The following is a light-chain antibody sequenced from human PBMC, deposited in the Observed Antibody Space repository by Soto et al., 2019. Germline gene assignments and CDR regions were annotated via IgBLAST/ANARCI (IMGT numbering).Light chain of an antibody. CDR2: GAS. V-gene: IGKV3-20*01. CDR3: QQYGRSPPFT. J-gene: IGKJ2*01. Sequence: EIVLTQSPGTLSLSPGERATLSCRASQSVSSSHLAWYQQKPGQAPRLLIYGASNRATGIPDRFSGSGSGTDFTLTISRLEPEDFAVYFCQQYGRSPPFTFGQGTKVEIK. CDR1: QSVSSSH.